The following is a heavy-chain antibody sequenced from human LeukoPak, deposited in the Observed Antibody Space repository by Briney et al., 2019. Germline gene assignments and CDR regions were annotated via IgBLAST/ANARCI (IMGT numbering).Heavy chain of an antibody. CDR2: IWYDGSNK. CDR1: DFIFGHFA. J-gene: IGHJ5*02. CDR3: AREVTIFGVVPSNWFDP. D-gene: IGHD3-3*01. V-gene: IGHV3-33*08. Sequence: GGSLRLSCVASDFIFGHFAMHWVRQAPGKGLEWVAVIWYDGSNKYYADSVKGRFTISRDNSKNTLYLQMNSLRAEDTAVYYCAREVTIFGVVPSNWFDPWGQGTLVTVSS.